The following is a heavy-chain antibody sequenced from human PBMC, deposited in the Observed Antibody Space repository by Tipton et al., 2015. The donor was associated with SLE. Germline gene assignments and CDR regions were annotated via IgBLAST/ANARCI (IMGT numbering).Heavy chain of an antibody. CDR2: IYYTGDT. D-gene: IGHD5-12*01. Sequence: TLSLTCSVSGTSITNNYWGWIRQPPGKGLEWIGYIYYTGDTNYNPSLKGRVTISVDTSHNQFSMRLGSVTTADTAVYYCARGGVGGYDDYDYWGHVSLVTVSS. CDR1: GTSITNNY. J-gene: IGHJ4*01. V-gene: IGHV4-59*01. CDR3: ARGGVGGYDDYDY.